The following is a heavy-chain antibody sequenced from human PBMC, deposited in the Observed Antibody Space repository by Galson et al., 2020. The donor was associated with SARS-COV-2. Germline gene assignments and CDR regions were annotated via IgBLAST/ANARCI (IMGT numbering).Heavy chain of an antibody. CDR2: ISAYNGNT. CDR3: AIRVVGEYYFDY. D-gene: IGHD1-26*01. Sequence: ASVKVSCKASGYTFTSYGISWVRQAPGQGLECMGWISAYNGNTNYAQKLQGRVTMTTDTSTSTAYMELRSLRSDDTAVYYCAIRVVGEYYFDYWGQGTLVTVSS. V-gene: IGHV1-18*01. J-gene: IGHJ4*02. CDR1: GYTFTSYG.